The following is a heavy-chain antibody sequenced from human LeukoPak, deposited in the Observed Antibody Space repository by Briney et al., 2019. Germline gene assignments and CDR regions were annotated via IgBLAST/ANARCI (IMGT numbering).Heavy chain of an antibody. CDR3: ARGASLLWFGELWDHFDY. V-gene: IGHV1-2*02. J-gene: IGHJ4*02. CDR2: VNPNSGGT. CDR1: GYTFTGYY. Sequence: ASVKVSCKASGYTFTGYYMHWVRQAPGQGLEWMGWVNPNSGGTNYAQKFQGRVTMTRDTSISTAYMELSRLRSDDTAVYYCARGASLLWFGELWDHFDYWGQGTLVTVSS. D-gene: IGHD3-10*01.